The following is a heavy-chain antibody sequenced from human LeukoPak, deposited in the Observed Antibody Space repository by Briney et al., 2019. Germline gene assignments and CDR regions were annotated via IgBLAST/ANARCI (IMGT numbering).Heavy chain of an antibody. CDR3: ARGYCTNGVCLWGTFDI. CDR1: GGTFSSYA. CDR2: IIPIFGTA. Sequence: ASVKVSCKASGGTFSSYAISWVRQAPRQGLEWMGRIIPIFGTANYAQKFQGRVTITADKSTSTAYMELSSLRSEDTAVYYCARGYCTNGVCLWGTFDIWGQGTMVTVSS. V-gene: IGHV1-69*06. D-gene: IGHD2-8*01. J-gene: IGHJ3*02.